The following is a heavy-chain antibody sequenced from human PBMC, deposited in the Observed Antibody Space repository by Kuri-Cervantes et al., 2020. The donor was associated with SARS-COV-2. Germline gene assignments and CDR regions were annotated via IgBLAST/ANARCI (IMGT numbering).Heavy chain of an antibody. D-gene: IGHD3-10*01. CDR3: AHSPPPPRKIITMVRGVINYFDY. Sequence: SGPTLVKPTQTLMLTCTFSGFSLSTSGVGVGWIRQPPGKALEWLALIYWNDDKRYSPSLKSRLTITKDTSKNQVVLTMTNMDPVDTATYYCAHSPPPPRKIITMVRGVINYFDYWGQGTLVTDSS. CDR2: IYWNDDK. J-gene: IGHJ4*02. V-gene: IGHV2-5*01. CDR1: GFSLSTSGVG.